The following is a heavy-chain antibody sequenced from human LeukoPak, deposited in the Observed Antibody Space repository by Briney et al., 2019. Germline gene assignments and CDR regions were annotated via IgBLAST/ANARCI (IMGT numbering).Heavy chain of an antibody. CDR2: IYTSGST. CDR3: AREGGSITIFGVVDWFDP. J-gene: IGHJ5*02. D-gene: IGHD3-3*01. V-gene: IGHV4-4*07. Sequence: PSETLSLTCTVSGGSISSYYWSWIRQPAGKGLEWIGRIYTSGSTNYNPSLKSRVTMSADTSKNQFSLKLSSVTAADTAVYYCAREGGSITIFGVVDWFDPWGQGTLVTVSS. CDR1: GGSISSYY.